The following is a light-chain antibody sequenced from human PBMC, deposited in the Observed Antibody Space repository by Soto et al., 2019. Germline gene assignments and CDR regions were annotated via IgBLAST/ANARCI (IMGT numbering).Light chain of an antibody. Sequence: IVMTQSPATLSVSPWERATLSCRASQSVSSNLVWYQQKPGQAPRLLIYGASTRATGISARFSGSGSGTEFTLTISSLQSEDSAVYYCQQYNSWPPATFGQGTKLEIK. CDR2: GAS. V-gene: IGKV3-15*01. CDR1: QSVSSN. CDR3: QQYNSWPPAT. J-gene: IGKJ2*01.